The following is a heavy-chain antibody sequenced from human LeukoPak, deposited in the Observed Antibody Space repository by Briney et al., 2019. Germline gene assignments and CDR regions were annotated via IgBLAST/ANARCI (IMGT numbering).Heavy chain of an antibody. D-gene: IGHD2-2*01. CDR2: IYYSGST. Sequence: SETLSLTCTVSGGSISSSSYYWGWIRQPPGTGLEWIGSIYYSGSTYYNPSLKSRVTISVDTSKNQFSLKLSSVTAADTAVYYCASLPAALDYYYYYYMDVWGKGTTVTVSS. J-gene: IGHJ6*03. V-gene: IGHV4-39*07. CDR1: GGSISSSSYY. CDR3: ASLPAALDYYYYYYMDV.